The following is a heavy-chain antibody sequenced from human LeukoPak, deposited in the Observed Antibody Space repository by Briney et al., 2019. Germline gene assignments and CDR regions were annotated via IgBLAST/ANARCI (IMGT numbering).Heavy chain of an antibody. CDR1: GFTFSSYW. Sequence: AGGSLRLSCAASGFTFSSYWMHWVRQAPGKGLVWVSRINSDGSSTSYADSVKGRFTISRDNAKNTLYLQMNSLRAEDTAVYYCARGRLLPYYFDYWGQGTLVTVS. J-gene: IGHJ4*02. CDR3: ARGRLLPYYFDY. V-gene: IGHV3-74*01. CDR2: INSDGSST. D-gene: IGHD2-21*01.